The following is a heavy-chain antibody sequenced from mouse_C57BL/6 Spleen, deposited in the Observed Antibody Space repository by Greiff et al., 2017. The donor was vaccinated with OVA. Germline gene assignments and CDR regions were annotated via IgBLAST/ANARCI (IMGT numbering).Heavy chain of an antibody. CDR2: INPSNGGT. CDR1: GYTFTSYW. V-gene: IGHV1-53*01. Sequence: QVHVKQPGTELVKPGASVKPSCKASGYTFTSYWMHWVKQRPGQGLEWIGNINPSNGGTNYNEKFKSKATLTVDKSSSTAYMQLSSLTSEDSAVYYCAKDGSSLFAYWGQGTLVTVSA. D-gene: IGHD1-1*01. J-gene: IGHJ3*01. CDR3: AKDGSSLFAY.